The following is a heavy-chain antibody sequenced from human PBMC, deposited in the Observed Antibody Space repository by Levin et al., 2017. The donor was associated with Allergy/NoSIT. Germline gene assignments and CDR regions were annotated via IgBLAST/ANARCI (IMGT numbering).Heavy chain of an antibody. D-gene: IGHD3-9*01. J-gene: IGHJ6*03. Sequence: SETLSLTCAVYGGSFSGYYWSWIRQPPGKGLEWIGEINHSGSTNYNPSLKSRVTISVDTSKNQFSLKLSSVTAADTAVYYCARERGGRTYYDILTGQRDLRPYDYMDVWGKGTTVTVSS. CDR2: INHSGST. CDR1: GGSFSGYY. V-gene: IGHV4-34*01. CDR3: ARERGGRTYYDILTGQRDLRPYDYMDV.